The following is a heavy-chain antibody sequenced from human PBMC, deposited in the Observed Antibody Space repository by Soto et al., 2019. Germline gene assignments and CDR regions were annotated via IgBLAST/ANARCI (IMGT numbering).Heavy chain of an antibody. CDR3: ARGGVRGVIIWDEAFNYYYGMDV. D-gene: IGHD3-10*01. Sequence: SETLSLTCAVYGGSFSGHYWSWISQHPGKGLEWIGEINHSGSTNYNPSLKSRVTISVDTSKNQFSLKLSSVTAADTAVYYCARGGVRGVIIWDEAFNYYYGMDVWGQGTTVS. J-gene: IGHJ6*02. CDR1: GGSFSGHY. V-gene: IGHV4-34*01. CDR2: INHSGST.